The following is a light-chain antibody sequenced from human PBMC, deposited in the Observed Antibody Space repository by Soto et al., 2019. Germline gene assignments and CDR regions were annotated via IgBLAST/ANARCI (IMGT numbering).Light chain of an antibody. Sequence: EIVVTQSPATLSLSPGERATLSCRVSQSVSSHLAWYQQKPGQAPRLLIYEASNRATGIPARFSGSGSGTDFTLTISSLEPEDFAVYYCQQRSDWPPLFGQGTKLEIK. CDR3: QQRSDWPPL. CDR1: QSVSSH. CDR2: EAS. J-gene: IGKJ2*01. V-gene: IGKV3-11*01.